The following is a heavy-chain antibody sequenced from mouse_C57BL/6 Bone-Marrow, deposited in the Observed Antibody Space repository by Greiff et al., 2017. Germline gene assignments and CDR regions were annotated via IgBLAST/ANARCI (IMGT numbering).Heavy chain of an antibody. Sequence: VQLQQSGAELVRPGASVKLSCTASGFNIKDDYMHWVKQRPEQGLEWIGWIDPENGDTEYASKFQGKATITADTSSNTAYLQLSSLTSEDTAVYYCTTGDYGYFDYWGQGTTLTDSS. CDR2: IDPENGDT. CDR1: GFNIKDDY. V-gene: IGHV14-4*01. J-gene: IGHJ2*01. CDR3: TTGDYGYFDY. D-gene: IGHD2-4*01.